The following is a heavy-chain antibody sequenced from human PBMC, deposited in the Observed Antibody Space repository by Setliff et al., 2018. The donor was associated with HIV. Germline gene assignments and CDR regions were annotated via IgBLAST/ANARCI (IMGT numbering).Heavy chain of an antibody. CDR3: ARERPPRIAAAGDYLYYYYYYMDV. V-gene: IGHV3-48*01. Sequence: LRLSCAASGFRFSVYSMHWVRQAPGKGLEWLSYITGSSTTYYAESVKGRFTISRDNARNSLYLQMNSLRAEDTAVYYCARERPPRIAAAGDYLYYYYYYMDVWGNGTTVTVSS. D-gene: IGHD6-13*01. J-gene: IGHJ6*03. CDR2: ITGSSTT. CDR1: GFRFSVYS.